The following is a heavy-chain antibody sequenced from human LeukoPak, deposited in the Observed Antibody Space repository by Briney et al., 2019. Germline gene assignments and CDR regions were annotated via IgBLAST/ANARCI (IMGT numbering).Heavy chain of an antibody. V-gene: IGHV1-18*01. CDR3: ARDRPYYYYYGMDV. CDR2: ISAYNGNT. CDR1: GYTFTSYG. Sequence: ASVKVSCKASGYTFTSYGISWVRQAPGQGLEWMGWISAYNGNTNYAQKLQGRVTMTTDTSTSTAYMELRSLRSDDTAVYYCARDRPYYYYYGMDVWGQGTTVTVSS. J-gene: IGHJ6*02.